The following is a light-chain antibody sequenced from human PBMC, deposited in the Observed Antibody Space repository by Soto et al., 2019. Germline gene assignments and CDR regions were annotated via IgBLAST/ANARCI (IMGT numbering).Light chain of an antibody. Sequence: QAVVTQPPSASGTPGQRVTISCSGSSSNIGSNTVNWYQQLPGTAPKLLIYSNNQRPSWVPDRFSGSKSGTSASLAISGLQSEDEADYYCAAWDDSLNGRVFGGGTKLTVL. CDR3: AAWDDSLNGRV. J-gene: IGLJ2*01. V-gene: IGLV1-44*01. CDR2: SNN. CDR1: SSNIGSNT.